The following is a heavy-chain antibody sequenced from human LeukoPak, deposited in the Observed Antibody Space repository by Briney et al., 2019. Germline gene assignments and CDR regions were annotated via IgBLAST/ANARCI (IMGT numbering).Heavy chain of an antibody. CDR2: IIPIFGTA. CDR3: ASLQPVRSYYPFGY. CDR1: GGTFSSYA. Sequence: GASVNVSCKASGGTFSSYAISWVRQAPGQGLEWMGGIIPIFGTANYAQKFQGRVTITADESTSTAYMELSSLRSEDTAVYYCASLQPVRSYYPFGYWGQGTLVTVSS. J-gene: IGHJ4*02. V-gene: IGHV1-69*01. D-gene: IGHD1-26*01.